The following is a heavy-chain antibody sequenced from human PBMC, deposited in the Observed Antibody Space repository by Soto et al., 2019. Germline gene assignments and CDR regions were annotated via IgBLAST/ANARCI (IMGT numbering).Heavy chain of an antibody. J-gene: IGHJ4*02. Sequence: SETLSLTCTVSGGSISSSSYYWGWIRQPPGKGLEWIGSIYYSGSTYYNPSLKSRVTISVDTSKNQFSLKLSSVTAADTAVYYCATILRYYYDSSGYYPYYFDYWGQGTLVTV. CDR1: GGSISSSSYY. D-gene: IGHD3-22*01. V-gene: IGHV4-39*01. CDR2: IYYSGST. CDR3: ATILRYYYDSSGYYPYYFDY.